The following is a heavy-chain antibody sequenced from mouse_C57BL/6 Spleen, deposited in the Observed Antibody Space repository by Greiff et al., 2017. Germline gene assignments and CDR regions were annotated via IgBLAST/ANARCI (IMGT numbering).Heavy chain of an antibody. CDR2: IYPGDGDT. Sequence: QVQLQQSGPELVKPGASVKISCKASGYAFSSSWMNWVKYRPGKGLEWIGRIYPGDGDTNYNGKFKGKATLTADKSSSTAYMQLSSLTSEDSAVYFCARESSGLYYAMDYWGQGTSVTVSS. CDR3: ARESSGLYYAMDY. D-gene: IGHD3-2*02. J-gene: IGHJ4*01. V-gene: IGHV1-82*01. CDR1: GYAFSSSW.